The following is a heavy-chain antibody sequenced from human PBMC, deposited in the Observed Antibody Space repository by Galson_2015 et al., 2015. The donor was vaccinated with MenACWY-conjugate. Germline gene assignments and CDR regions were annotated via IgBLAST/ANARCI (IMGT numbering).Heavy chain of an antibody. V-gene: IGHV1-46*01. CDR1: GYTFTSYY. J-gene: IGHJ6*02. Sequence: SVKVSCKASGYTFTSYYMHWVRQAPGQGLEWMGIINPSGGSTSYAQKFQGRVTMTRDTSTSTVYMELSSLRSEDTAVYYCAREEYSSSSAYFYGMDVWGQGTPVTVSS. D-gene: IGHD6-6*01. CDR2: INPSGGST. CDR3: AREEYSSSSAYFYGMDV.